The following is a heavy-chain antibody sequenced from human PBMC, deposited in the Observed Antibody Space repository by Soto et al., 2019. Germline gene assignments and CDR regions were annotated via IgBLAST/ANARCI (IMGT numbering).Heavy chain of an antibody. Sequence: VQLVESGGGLVQPGGSLRLSCAASGFTFSSYAMHWVRQAPGKGLEYVSAISSNGGSTYYANSVKGRFTISRDNSKNTLYLQMGSLRAEDMAVYYCARGLQPIAARPIDYWGQGTLVTVSS. CDR1: GFTFSSYA. CDR2: ISSNGGST. J-gene: IGHJ4*02. V-gene: IGHV3-64*01. CDR3: ARGLQPIAARPIDY. D-gene: IGHD6-6*01.